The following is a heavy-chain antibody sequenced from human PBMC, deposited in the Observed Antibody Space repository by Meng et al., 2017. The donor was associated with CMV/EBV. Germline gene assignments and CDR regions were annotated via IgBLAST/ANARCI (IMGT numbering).Heavy chain of an antibody. Sequence: GESLKISCAASGFTFSSYAMHWVRQAPGKGLEWVAVIRYDGSNKYYADSVKGRFTISRDNSKNTLYLQMNSLRAEDTAVYYCARAPRGDFWSGRFLDMDVWGQGTTVTVSS. CDR1: GFTFSSYA. J-gene: IGHJ6*02. V-gene: IGHV3-30*02. CDR3: ARAPRGDFWSGRFLDMDV. CDR2: IRYDGSNK. D-gene: IGHD3-3*01.